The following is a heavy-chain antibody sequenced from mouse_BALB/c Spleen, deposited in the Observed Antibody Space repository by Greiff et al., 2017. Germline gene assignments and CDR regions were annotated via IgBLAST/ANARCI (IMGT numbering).Heavy chain of an antibody. V-gene: IGHV5-12-2*01. D-gene: IGHD1-1*01. CDR2: ISNGGGST. J-gene: IGHJ2*01. Sequence: EVMLVESGGGLVQPGGSLKLSCAASGFTFSSYTMSWVRQTPEKRLEWVAYISNGGGSTYYPDTVKGRFTISRDNAKNTLYLQMSSLKSEDTAMYYCARHITHFDYWGQGTTLTVSS. CDR1: GFTFSSYT. CDR3: ARHITHFDY.